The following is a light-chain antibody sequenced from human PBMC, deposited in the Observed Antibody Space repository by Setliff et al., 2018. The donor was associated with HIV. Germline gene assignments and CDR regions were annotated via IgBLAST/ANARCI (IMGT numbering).Light chain of an antibody. CDR3: SSYTRSATYV. CDR1: SSDVGGYNY. J-gene: IGLJ1*01. Sequence: QSVLAQTASVSGSPGQSITISCTGTSSDVGGYNYFSWYQQHPGKAPKLMIYEVNSRPSGVSDRFSGSKSGNTASLTISGLQAEDEADYYCSSYTRSATYVFGTGTKVTVL. CDR2: EVN. V-gene: IGLV2-14*01.